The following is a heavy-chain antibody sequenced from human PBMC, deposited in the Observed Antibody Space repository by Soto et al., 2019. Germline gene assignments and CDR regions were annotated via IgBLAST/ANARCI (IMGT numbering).Heavy chain of an antibody. Sequence: QVQLVESGGGVVQPGRSLRLSCAASGFTFTNYGFHRVRQAPGKGLEWVAAIWSDGNNRYNGGAVEGRFTISKDNSKNMLYLQMNDLRVEDTALYYCARDSIRVPADFDYWGQGTLVTVSS. CDR2: IWSDGNNR. D-gene: IGHD1-20*01. CDR3: ARDSIRVPADFDY. J-gene: IGHJ4*02. V-gene: IGHV3-33*01. CDR1: GFTFTNYG.